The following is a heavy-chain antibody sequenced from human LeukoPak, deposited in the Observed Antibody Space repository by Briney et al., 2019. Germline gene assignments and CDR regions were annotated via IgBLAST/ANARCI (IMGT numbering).Heavy chain of an antibody. J-gene: IGHJ6*02. D-gene: IGHD2-8*01. Sequence: SVKVSCKASGGTFSSYAISWVRQAPGQGLEWMGRITPILGIANYAQKFQGRVTITADKSTSTAYMELSSLRSEDTAVYYCARVFGVPQRGYYYGMDVWGQGTTVTVSS. CDR1: GGTFSSYA. CDR2: ITPILGIA. CDR3: ARVFGVPQRGYYYGMDV. V-gene: IGHV1-69*04.